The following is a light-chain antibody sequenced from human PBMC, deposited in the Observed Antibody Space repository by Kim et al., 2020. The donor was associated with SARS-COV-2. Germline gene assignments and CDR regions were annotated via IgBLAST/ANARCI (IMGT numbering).Light chain of an antibody. V-gene: IGKV3-20*01. CDR3: QQYGDSSWT. J-gene: IGKJ1*01. CDR2: GAS. CDR1: QSISSNY. Sequence: EIVLTQSPGTLALSPGDSATLSCRASQSISSNYLSWFQQKPGQAPRLLIHGASSRAAGIPDRFSGSGSGADVTLTISRLEPEDFAVYYCQQYGDSSWTFGLGTKVDIK.